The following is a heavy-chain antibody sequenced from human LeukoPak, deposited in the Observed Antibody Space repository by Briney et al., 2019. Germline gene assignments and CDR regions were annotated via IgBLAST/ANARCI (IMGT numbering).Heavy chain of an antibody. CDR2: ISGSGGST. D-gene: IGHD3-22*01. V-gene: IGHV3-23*01. CDR3: AREGTPRGYYFDY. Sequence: PGGSLRLSCAASGFSFSNAWMTWVRQAPGKGLEWVSAISGSGGSTYYADSVKGRFTISRDNSKNTLYLQMNSLRAEDTAVYYCAREGTPRGYYFDYWGQGTLATVSS. CDR1: GFSFSNAW. J-gene: IGHJ4*02.